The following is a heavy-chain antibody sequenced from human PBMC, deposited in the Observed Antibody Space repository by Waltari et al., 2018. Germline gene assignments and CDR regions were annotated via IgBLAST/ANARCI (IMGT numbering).Heavy chain of an antibody. D-gene: IGHD3-22*01. CDR3: ARDPHDYYDSSGYYPHFDY. CDR1: GGTFSSYA. CDR2: IIPIFGTA. J-gene: IGHJ4*02. V-gene: IGHV1-69*01. Sequence: QVQLVQSGAEVKKPGSSVKVSCKASGGTFSSYAISWVRQAPGHGLEWMGGIIPIFGTANYAQKFQGRVTITADESTSTAYMELSSLRSEDTAVYYCARDPHDYYDSSGYYPHFDYWGQGTLVTVSS.